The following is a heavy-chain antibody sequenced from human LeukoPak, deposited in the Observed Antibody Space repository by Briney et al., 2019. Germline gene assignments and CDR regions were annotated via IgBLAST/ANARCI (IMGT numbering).Heavy chain of an antibody. J-gene: IGHJ4*02. Sequence: PGGSLRLSCSASTFTFSTYWMHWVRQAPGKGLVWVSRINSDGSSTIYADPVKGRFTISRDNAKNMVYLQMNSLRAEDTAVYYCATGSGSYYDSWGQGTRVTVSS. CDR3: ATGSGSYYDS. CDR1: TFTFSTYW. D-gene: IGHD6-19*01. V-gene: IGHV3-74*01. CDR2: INSDGSST.